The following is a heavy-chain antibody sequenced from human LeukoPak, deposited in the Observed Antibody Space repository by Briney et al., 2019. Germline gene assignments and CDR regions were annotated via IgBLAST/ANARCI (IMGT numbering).Heavy chain of an antibody. V-gene: IGHV4-61*02. CDR1: AGSISSGSYE. Sequence: KASQTLSLTCTVSAGSISSGSYEWHWLRQPAGRGLERIARIYTSESTHYNPSLKSRVTISVDTSKNQFSLKLSSVSAADTAVYYCARAGGYYDSSGYYGTFDYWGQGTLVTVSS. CDR2: IYTSEST. CDR3: ARAGGYYDSSGYYGTFDY. J-gene: IGHJ4*02. D-gene: IGHD3-22*01.